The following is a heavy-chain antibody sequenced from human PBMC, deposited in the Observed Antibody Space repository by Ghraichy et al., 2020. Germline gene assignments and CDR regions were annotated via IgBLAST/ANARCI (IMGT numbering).Heavy chain of an antibody. D-gene: IGHD3-3*01. CDR3: ARGGLRRFLDFSGPSRKYGMDI. Sequence: SETLSLTCAVYGGPINGYYWSWIRQSPGRGLEWIGEINHFGTTKDSPSLKSRVTLSIDTSKNQFSLNLTSVTAADTAVYYCARGGLRRFLDFSGPSRKYGMDIWGQGTTGTV. V-gene: IGHV4-34*01. J-gene: IGHJ6*02. CDR1: GGPINGYY. CDR2: INHFGTT.